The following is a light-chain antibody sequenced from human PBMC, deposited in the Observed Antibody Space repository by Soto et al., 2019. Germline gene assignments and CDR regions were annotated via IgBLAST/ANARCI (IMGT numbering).Light chain of an antibody. CDR1: QSVSNNY. CDR2: GAS. Sequence: EIVMTQSPATLSVSPGEGATLPCRASQSVSNNYLAWYQQKPGQAPRLLIYGASNRATGIPDRFSGNGSGTDFTLTIIRLEPEDFAVYYCQQSGSSVTFGQGTRLEIK. J-gene: IGKJ5*01. CDR3: QQSGSSVT. V-gene: IGKV3-20*01.